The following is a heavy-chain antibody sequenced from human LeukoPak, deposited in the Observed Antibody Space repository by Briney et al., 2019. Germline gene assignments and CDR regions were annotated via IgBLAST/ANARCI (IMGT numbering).Heavy chain of an antibody. CDR3: AREPYARSLHEPFDY. J-gene: IGHJ4*02. CDR1: GYTFDKYG. Sequence: ASVKVSCKPSGYTFDKYGINWVRQAPGQGLEWMGWINTNNGNTNYAQKFQGRVTMTTDTSTSTAYMELRSLRSDDTAVYYCAREPYARSLHEPFDYWGQGTLVTVSS. D-gene: IGHD2-2*01. CDR2: INTNNGNT. V-gene: IGHV1-18*01.